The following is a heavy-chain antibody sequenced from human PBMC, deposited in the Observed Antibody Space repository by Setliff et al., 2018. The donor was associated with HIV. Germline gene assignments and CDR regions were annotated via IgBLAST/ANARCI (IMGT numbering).Heavy chain of an antibody. D-gene: IGHD3-22*01. CDR3: ARVHGYYDSSGYSLDAFDI. Sequence: LSLSCAASGFTFSTYAMHWVRQAPGKGLEWVALIWYDGSNKYYADSVKGRFTISRDNSKNTLYLQMNSLRAEDTAVYYCARVHGYYDSSGYSLDAFDIWGQGTMVTVSS. J-gene: IGHJ3*02. V-gene: IGHV3-33*01. CDR1: GFTFSTYA. CDR2: IWYDGSNK.